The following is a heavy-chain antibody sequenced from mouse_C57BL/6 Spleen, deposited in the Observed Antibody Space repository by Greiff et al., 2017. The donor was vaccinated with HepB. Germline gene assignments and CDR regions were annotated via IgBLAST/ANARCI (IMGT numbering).Heavy chain of an antibody. V-gene: IGHV8-8*01. J-gene: IGHJ4*01. CDR3: ARMNYGSIYYYAMDY. CDR2: IWWDDDK. Sequence: QVTLKECGPGILQPSQTLSLTCSFSGFSLSTFGMGVGWIRQPSGKGLEWLAHIWWDDDKYYNPALKSRLTISKDTSKNQVFLKIANVDTADTATYYCARMNYGSIYYYAMDYWGQGTSVTVSS. D-gene: IGHD1-1*01. CDR1: GFSLSTFGMG.